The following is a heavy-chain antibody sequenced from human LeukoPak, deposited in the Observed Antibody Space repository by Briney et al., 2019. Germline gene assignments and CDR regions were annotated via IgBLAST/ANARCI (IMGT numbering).Heavy chain of an antibody. Sequence: PGGSLRLSCAASEFTFSSYGMHWVRQAPGKGLEWVAFIRYDGSNKYYADSVKGRFTISRDNSKNTLYLQMNSLRAEDTAVYYCARGGPAAGRFDYWGQGTLVTVSS. CDR1: EFTFSSYG. J-gene: IGHJ4*02. D-gene: IGHD6-13*01. V-gene: IGHV3-30*02. CDR3: ARGGPAAGRFDY. CDR2: IRYDGSNK.